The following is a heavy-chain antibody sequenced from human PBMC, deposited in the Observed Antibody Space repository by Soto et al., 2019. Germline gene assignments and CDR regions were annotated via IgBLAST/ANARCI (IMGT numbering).Heavy chain of an antibody. Sequence: QVQLVESGGGVVQPGRSLRLSCAASGFTFSSYGMHWVRQAPGRGLEWLAVISHDGSVKYYADSVTGRFTISRDDSKDTLYLQMNSLRPEDTALYYCAREATVTTSVALLYWGQGTLVTVSS. J-gene: IGHJ4*02. V-gene: IGHV3-30*03. CDR3: AREATVTTSVALLY. CDR2: ISHDGSVK. D-gene: IGHD4-17*01. CDR1: GFTFSSYG.